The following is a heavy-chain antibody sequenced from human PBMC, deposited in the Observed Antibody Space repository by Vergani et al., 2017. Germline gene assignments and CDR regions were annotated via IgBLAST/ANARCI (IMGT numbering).Heavy chain of an antibody. J-gene: IGHJ6*03. CDR3: ARSVPRTVTTSKLYYYMDV. CDR1: GGTFSSYA. CDR2: IIPIFGTA. Sequence: QVQLVQSGAEVKKPGSSVKVSCKASGGTFSSYAISWVRQAPGQGLEWMGGIIPIFGTANYALKFQGRVTITADESTRTAYMELSSLRSEDTAVYYCARSVPRTVTTSKLYYYMDVWGKGTTVTVSS. V-gene: IGHV1-69*01. D-gene: IGHD4-11*01.